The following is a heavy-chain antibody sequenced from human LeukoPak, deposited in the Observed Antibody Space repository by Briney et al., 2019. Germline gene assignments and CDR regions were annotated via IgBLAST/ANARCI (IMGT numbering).Heavy chain of an antibody. CDR1: GFTFTAYY. Sequence: ASVKVSCKASGFTFTAYYMHWMRQAPGQGPEYMGLFNPKSGGTDYAQKFQGRVTMTRDTSISTVYMELSSLRSEDTAVYYCARFAVHRRIAVNGQFGLDYWGRGTLVTVSS. V-gene: IGHV1-2*02. J-gene: IGHJ4*02. CDR2: FNPKSGGT. D-gene: IGHD6-19*01. CDR3: ARFAVHRRIAVNGQFGLDY.